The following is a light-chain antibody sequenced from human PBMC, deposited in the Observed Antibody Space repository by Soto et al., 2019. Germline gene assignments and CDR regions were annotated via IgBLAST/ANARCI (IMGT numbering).Light chain of an antibody. V-gene: IGLV1-47*02. CDR1: SSNIGSTY. Sequence: QSALTQPSSASGTPGQRVTISCSGSSSNIGSTYVSWYQQLPGTAPKLLIHSNNERPSGVPDRFSGSKSDKSASLAISGLRSEDEGDYFCAAWDDSLSGPVFGGGTKVTVL. CDR3: AAWDDSLSGPV. CDR2: SNN. J-gene: IGLJ3*02.